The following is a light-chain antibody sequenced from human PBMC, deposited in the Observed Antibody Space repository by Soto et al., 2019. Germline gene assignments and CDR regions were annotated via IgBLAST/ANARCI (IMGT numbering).Light chain of an antibody. V-gene: IGLV8-61*01. CDR1: SGSVSTSSY. CDR2: STK. CDR3: VLYMGSGSWV. Sequence: QTVVTQVPSFSVSPGGTVTLTCGLSSGSVSTSSYPSWYQQTPGQAPRTLIYSTKTRSSGVPDRFSGSILGNKAALTITGAQADDESDYYCVLYMGSGSWVFGGGTKLTVL. J-gene: IGLJ3*02.